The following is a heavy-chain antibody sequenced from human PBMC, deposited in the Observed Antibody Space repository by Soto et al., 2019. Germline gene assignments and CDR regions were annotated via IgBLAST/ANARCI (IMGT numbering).Heavy chain of an antibody. Sequence: QEQLVESGGGLVRPGGSLRLSCAASGFTFSAYYMTWMRQAPGKGLEWVSYITSSSDYTNYAGSVKGRFTISRDNAKNSLYLQMNSLRVEDTAVYYCVREYYYGMDVWGXGTTVTVSS. CDR2: ITSSSDYT. V-gene: IGHV3-11*05. J-gene: IGHJ6*04. CDR1: GFTFSAYY. CDR3: VREYYYGMDV.